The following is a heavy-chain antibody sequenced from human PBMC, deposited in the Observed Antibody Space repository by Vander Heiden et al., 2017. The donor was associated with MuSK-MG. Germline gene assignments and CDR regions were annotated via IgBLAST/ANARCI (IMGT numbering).Heavy chain of an antibody. J-gene: IGHJ4*02. CDR2: IKQEGSEK. V-gene: IGHV3-7*01. D-gene: IGHD6-19*01. CDR1: GFSFSSYW. Sequence: EVQLVESGGGWVQPGGSLRLSCAASGFSFSSYWMSWVRQAPGKGLEGVANIKQEGSEKYYVDSVKGRFTISRDNAKNSLYLQMNSLRAEDTAVYYCARGKRWLVLFDYWGQGTLVTVSS. CDR3: ARGKRWLVLFDY.